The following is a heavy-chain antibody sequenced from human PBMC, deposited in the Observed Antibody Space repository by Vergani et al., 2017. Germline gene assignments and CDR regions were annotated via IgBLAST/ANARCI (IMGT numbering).Heavy chain of an antibody. CDR2: IYYSGTT. Sequence: VQLVESGGGLVKPGGSLRLSCAASGFTFSNAWMSWVRQRPGMGLDWIGYIYYSGTTYYNPSLESRLTISLDTSENHLSLKLTSVTAADTAVYYCARQKDYYMDVWGKGATVTVS. J-gene: IGHJ6*03. V-gene: IGHV4-59*06. CDR1: GFTFSNAW. CDR3: ARQKDYYMDV.